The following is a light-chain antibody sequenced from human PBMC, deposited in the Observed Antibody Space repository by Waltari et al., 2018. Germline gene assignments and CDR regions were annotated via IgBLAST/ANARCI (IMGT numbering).Light chain of an antibody. CDR1: HDISHY. V-gene: IGKV1-33*01. Sequence: DIQMTQSPSSLSASVGDRVTITCQASHDISHYLNWYQQKPGKAPKLLLYDASNLETGVPSRFSGSGSGTDFSFTISSLQPEDIATYYCQQFDNLVYTFGQGTKLEIK. CDR3: QQFDNLVYT. CDR2: DAS. J-gene: IGKJ2*01.